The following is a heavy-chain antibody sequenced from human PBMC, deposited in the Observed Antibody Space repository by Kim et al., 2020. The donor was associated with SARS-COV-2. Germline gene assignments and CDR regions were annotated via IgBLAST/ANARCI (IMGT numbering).Heavy chain of an antibody. D-gene: IGHD6-6*01. Sequence: GESLKISCKGSGYSFTSYWIGWVRQMPGKGLEWMGIIYPGDSDTRYSPSFQGQVTISADKSISTAYLQWSSLKASDTAMYYCARSGPYYYSSSDNYYYYYGMDVWGQGTTVTVSS. J-gene: IGHJ6*02. V-gene: IGHV5-51*01. CDR3: ARSGPYYYSSSDNYYYYYGMDV. CDR1: GYSFTSYW. CDR2: IYPGDSDT.